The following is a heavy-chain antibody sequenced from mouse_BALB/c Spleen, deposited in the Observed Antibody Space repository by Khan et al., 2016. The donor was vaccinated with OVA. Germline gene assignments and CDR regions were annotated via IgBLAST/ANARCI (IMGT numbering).Heavy chain of an antibody. Sequence: EVQLQESGAELVRPGAFVKLSCKASGFNIKDYYIHWVKQRPEQGLEWIGWIDPENLKTIHDPKSQGKGRITADTSSNTAYLQPSTLASADTAVYYCARSGYYDWFTYWGQGTLVTVSA. CDR1: GFNIKDYY. CDR2: IDPENLKT. J-gene: IGHJ3*01. V-gene: IGHV14-1*02. CDR3: ARSGYYDWFTY. D-gene: IGHD2-3*01.